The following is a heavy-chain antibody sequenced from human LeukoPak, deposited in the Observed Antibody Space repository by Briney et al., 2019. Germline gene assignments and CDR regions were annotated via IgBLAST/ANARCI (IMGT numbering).Heavy chain of an antibody. CDR3: AKTTVTPPYYMDV. Sequence: TGGSLRLSCAASGFTFSNYAMSWVRQAPGKGLEWVSGINGNGGSTYNADSVKGRFTISRDNSKNTPYLKMNSVRDEDTAVYYCAKTTVTPPYYMDVWGKGTTVTVSS. CDR1: GFTFSNYA. D-gene: IGHD4-11*01. V-gene: IGHV3-23*01. CDR2: INGNGGST. J-gene: IGHJ6*03.